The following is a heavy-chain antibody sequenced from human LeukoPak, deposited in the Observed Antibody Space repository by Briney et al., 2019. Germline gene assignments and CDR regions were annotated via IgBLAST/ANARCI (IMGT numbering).Heavy chain of an antibody. CDR2: ISSSSSTI. V-gene: IGHV3-48*01. Sequence: GGSLRLSCAASGFTFSSYSMNWVRQAPGKGLEWVSYISSSSSTIYYADSVKGRFTISRDNAKNSLYLQMNSLRAEDTAVYYCAIRYCSGGSCETWGQGTLVTVSS. CDR3: AIRYCSGGSCET. J-gene: IGHJ5*02. D-gene: IGHD2-15*01. CDR1: GFTFSSYS.